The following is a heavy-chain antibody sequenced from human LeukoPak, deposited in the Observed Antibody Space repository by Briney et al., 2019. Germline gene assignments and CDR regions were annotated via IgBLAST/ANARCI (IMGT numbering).Heavy chain of an antibody. J-gene: IGHJ4*02. CDR3: ASPDYRGYFDY. CDR2: ISFAGSNK. Sequence: GGSLRLSCTASGFTLSSYAMHWVRQDPGKGLEWVAVISFAGSNKYYADSVKGRFTISRDNSKNTLYLQMNSLRTEDTAVYYCASPDYRGYFDYWGQGTLVTVSS. CDR1: GFTLSSYA. V-gene: IGHV3-30-3*01. D-gene: IGHD4/OR15-4a*01.